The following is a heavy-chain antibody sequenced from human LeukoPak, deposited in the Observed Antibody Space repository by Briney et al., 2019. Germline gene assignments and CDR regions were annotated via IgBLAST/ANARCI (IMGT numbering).Heavy chain of an antibody. CDR3: ARTINTAMVYYYYYYMDV. CDR1: GYTFTSYG. Sequence: ASVKVSCKASGYTFTSYGISWVRQAPGQGLEWMGWISAYNGNTNYAQKLQGRVTMTTDTSTSTAYMELRSLRSDGTAVYYCARTINTAMVYYYYYYMDVWGKGTTVTVSS. V-gene: IGHV1-18*01. D-gene: IGHD5-18*01. CDR2: ISAYNGNT. J-gene: IGHJ6*03.